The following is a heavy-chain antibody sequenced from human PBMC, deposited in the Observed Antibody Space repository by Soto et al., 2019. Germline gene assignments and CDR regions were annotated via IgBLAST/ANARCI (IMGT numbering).Heavy chain of an antibody. CDR3: ATGDLTAGELFFGY. J-gene: IGHJ4*02. CDR2: NKYTGNP. Sequence: QVQLQESGPGLVRPSQTLSLTCTVSGGSIIRGNKDCNWIRQRPGRGLEWVGYNKYTGNPFYNTSLKSRVAVSVDTSKNQFSLMMTSVTDADTAVYYCATGDLTAGELFFGYWGQGILVTVSS. D-gene: IGHD3-16*01. CDR1: GGSIIRGNKD. V-gene: IGHV4-31*03.